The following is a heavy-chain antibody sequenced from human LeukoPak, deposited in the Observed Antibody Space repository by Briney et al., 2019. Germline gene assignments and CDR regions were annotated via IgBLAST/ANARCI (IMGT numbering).Heavy chain of an antibody. CDR1: GGTFSSYA. D-gene: IGHD4-17*01. J-gene: IGHJ4*02. Sequence: SVKVSCKASGGTFSSYAISWVRQAPGQGLEWMGGIIPIFGTANYAQKFQGRVTITADESTSTAYMELSSLRSEDTAVYYCAGHDYGDYVFDYWGQGTLINVSS. CDR3: AGHDYGDYVFDY. V-gene: IGHV1-69*13. CDR2: IIPIFGTA.